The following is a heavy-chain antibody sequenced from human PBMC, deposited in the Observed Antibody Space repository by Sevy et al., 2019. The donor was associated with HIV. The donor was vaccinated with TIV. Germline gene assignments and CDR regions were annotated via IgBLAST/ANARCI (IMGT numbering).Heavy chain of an antibody. CDR1: GFNLSPYW. CDR2: IKQDGNEK. V-gene: IGHV3-7*01. CDR3: ASNTYHYDSNTYYPVY. Sequence: GGSLRLSCVASGFNLSPYWMTWVRQAPGKGLEWVANIKQDGNEKYYVDSVKGRVTVSRDNAKNELYLQMYSLRVEDTAVYFCASNTYHYDSNTYYPVYWGQGTRVTVSS. D-gene: IGHD3-22*01. J-gene: IGHJ4*02.